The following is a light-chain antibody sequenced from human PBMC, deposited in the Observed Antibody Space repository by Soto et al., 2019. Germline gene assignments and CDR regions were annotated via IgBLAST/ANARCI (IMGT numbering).Light chain of an antibody. Sequence: DIQMTQSPSTLSASVGDRVIITCRASQSISNWLAWYQQKPGKAPKLLIYKASILESGVPSRFSGTGSGTEFTLTISNLQPDDFATYFCQQYNSFSLITFGQGTRLEIK. CDR2: KAS. CDR1: QSISNW. V-gene: IGKV1-5*03. CDR3: QQYNSFSLIT. J-gene: IGKJ5*01.